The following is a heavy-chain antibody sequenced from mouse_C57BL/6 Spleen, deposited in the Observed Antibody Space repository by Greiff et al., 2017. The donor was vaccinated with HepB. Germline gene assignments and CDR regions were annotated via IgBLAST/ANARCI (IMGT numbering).Heavy chain of an antibody. Sequence: EVQLVESGGGLVKPGGSLKLSCAASGFTFSSYAMSWVRQTPEKRLEWVATISDGGSYTYYPDNVKGRYTISRDNAKNNLYLQVSHLKSEDTAMYYCARGGVVATYYFDYWGQGTTLTVSS. D-gene: IGHD1-1*01. CDR3: ARGGVVATYYFDY. CDR2: ISDGGSYT. V-gene: IGHV5-4*01. J-gene: IGHJ2*01. CDR1: GFTFSSYA.